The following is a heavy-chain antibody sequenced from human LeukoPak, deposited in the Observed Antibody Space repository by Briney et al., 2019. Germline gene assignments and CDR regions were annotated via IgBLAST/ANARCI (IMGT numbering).Heavy chain of an antibody. D-gene: IGHD4-23*01. CDR1: GGSISTYY. J-gene: IGHJ4*02. CDR3: ANYGNNSMAY. V-gene: IGHV4-4*09. Sequence: SETLSLTCTVSGGSISTYYWSWIRQPPGKGLEWIGYIYSSGSTNYSPSLKSRVTMSVDTSKNQFSLRLSSVTAADTAVYYCANYGNNSMAYWGQGTLVTVSS. CDR2: IYSSGST.